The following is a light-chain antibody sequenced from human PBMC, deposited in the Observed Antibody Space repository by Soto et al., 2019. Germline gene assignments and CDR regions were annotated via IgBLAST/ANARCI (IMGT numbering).Light chain of an antibody. CDR1: SSNIGNNY. CDR3: GTWDSSLSAVV. CDR2: DNN. V-gene: IGLV1-51*01. J-gene: IGLJ1*01. Sequence: QSVLTQPPSGSAAPGQKVTISCSGSSSNIGNNYVSWYQQLPGTAPKLLIYDNNKRPSGIPDRFSGSKSGTSATLGITGLQTGDEADYYCGTWDSSLSAVVFGTGTKVTVL.